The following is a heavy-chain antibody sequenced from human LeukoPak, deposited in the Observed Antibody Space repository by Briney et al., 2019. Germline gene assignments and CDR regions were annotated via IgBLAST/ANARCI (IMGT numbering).Heavy chain of an antibody. CDR3: ARVPSRATAAAGPIDFDY. Sequence: SETLSLTCDVSGGSIDSTNWWNWVRQPPGKGLEWIGEIHHDGRINYNPSLKSRVTISVDTSKNQFSQKLSSVTAADTAVYYCARVPSRATAAAGPIDFDYWGQGTLVTVSS. D-gene: IGHD6-13*01. CDR2: IHHDGRI. J-gene: IGHJ4*02. CDR1: GGSIDSTNW. V-gene: IGHV4/OR15-8*01.